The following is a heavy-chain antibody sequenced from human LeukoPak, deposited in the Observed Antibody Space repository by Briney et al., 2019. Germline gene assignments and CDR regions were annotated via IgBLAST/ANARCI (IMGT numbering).Heavy chain of an antibody. CDR3: ATYSNSTLQYYYCLDV. V-gene: IGHV1-2*02. CDR2: IRPNSGGT. D-gene: IGHD6-6*01. CDR1: GYTFTGYY. J-gene: IGHJ6*02. Sequence: ASVKVSCKTSGYTFTGYYLHWVRQAPGQGLEWMGWIRPNSGGTKNAQKFQGRVTMTRDTSISTAYMELNRLTSDDTAVYYCATYSNSTLQYYYCLDVWGQGTTVTVSS.